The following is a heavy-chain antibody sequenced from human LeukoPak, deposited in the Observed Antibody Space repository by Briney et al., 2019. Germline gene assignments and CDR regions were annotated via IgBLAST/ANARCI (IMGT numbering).Heavy chain of an antibody. J-gene: IGHJ4*02. Sequence: GGSLRLSCAASGFTFDAYAMHWVRQAPGKGLEWVSGISWNGGGMGYAVSVKGRFTISRDNPKNSLYLQMNSLRDEDTALYYCAKDITGGRSSPYFDSWGQGTLVTVSS. V-gene: IGHV3-9*01. D-gene: IGHD6-6*01. CDR3: AKDITGGRSSPYFDS. CDR2: ISWNGGGM. CDR1: GFTFDAYA.